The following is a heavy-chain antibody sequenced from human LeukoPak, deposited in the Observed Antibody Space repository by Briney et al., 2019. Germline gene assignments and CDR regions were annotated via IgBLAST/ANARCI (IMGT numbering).Heavy chain of an antibody. D-gene: IGHD5-12*01. Sequence: SQTLSLTCALSGDCLSSINGAWSWTRLSPSGWLGCLGRTYYRSKLNNEDIQSMKGRINISPDTSKKQFSLQLDSVTPEDTAVCYCARDLGNTGLYPFDYWGQGTQVTVSS. CDR1: GDCLSSINGA. CDR3: ARDLGNTGLYPFDY. CDR2: TYYRSKLNN. J-gene: IGHJ4*02. V-gene: IGHV6-1*01.